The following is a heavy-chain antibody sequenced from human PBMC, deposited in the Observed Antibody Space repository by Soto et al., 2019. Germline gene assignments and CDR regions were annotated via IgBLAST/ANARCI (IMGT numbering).Heavy chain of an antibody. CDR3: ARAVAARPGYYYGMDV. D-gene: IGHD6-6*01. J-gene: IGHJ6*02. CDR1: GGTFSSYA. Sequence: ASVKVSCKASGGTFSSYAISWVRQAPGQGLEWMGGIIPIFGTANYAQKFQGRVTITADESTSTAYMELSSLRSEDTAVYYCARAVAARPGYYYGMDVWGQGTTVTAS. V-gene: IGHV1-69*13. CDR2: IIPIFGTA.